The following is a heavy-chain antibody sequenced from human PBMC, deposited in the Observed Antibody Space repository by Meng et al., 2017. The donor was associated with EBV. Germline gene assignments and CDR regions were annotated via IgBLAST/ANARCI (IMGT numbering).Heavy chain of an antibody. CDR3: ARVGIAVAGTGDY. CDR2: INPNSGGT. Sequence: QVQVGQPGDEVKKPGASVKVSCKASGYTFTGYYMHWVRQAPGQGLEWMGRINPNSGGTNYAQKFQGRVTMTRDTSISTAYMELSRLRSDDTAVYYCARVGIAVAGTGDYWGQGTLVTVSS. CDR1: GYTFTGYY. D-gene: IGHD6-19*01. J-gene: IGHJ4*02. V-gene: IGHV1-2*06.